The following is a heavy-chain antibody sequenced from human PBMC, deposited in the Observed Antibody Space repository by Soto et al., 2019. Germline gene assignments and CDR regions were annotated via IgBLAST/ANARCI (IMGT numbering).Heavy chain of an antibody. CDR3: ERDNREADSSSSGLCHYYYYMDV. V-gene: IGHV3-48*01. CDR1: GFTFSSYS. J-gene: IGHJ6*03. D-gene: IGHD6-6*01. Sequence: GGSLRLSCAASGFTFSSYSMNWVRQAPGKGLEWVSYISSSSSTIYYADSVKGRFTISRDNAENSLYLQMNSLRAEDTAVYYWERDNREADSSSSGLCHYYYYMDVWGKGPTGTVSS. CDR2: ISSSSSTI.